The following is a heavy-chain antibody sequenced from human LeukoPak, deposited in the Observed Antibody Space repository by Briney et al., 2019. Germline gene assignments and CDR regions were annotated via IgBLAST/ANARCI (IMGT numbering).Heavy chain of an antibody. J-gene: IGHJ4*02. CDR2: ISSNGGST. V-gene: IGHV3-64*01. D-gene: IGHD2-2*01. CDR3: ARSSIVVVSILDY. Sequence: GGSLRLSCAASGFPFSSYAMHWVRQAPGKGLEYVSAISSNGGSTSYANSVKGRFAISRDNSKNTLYLQMGSLRAEDMAVYYCARSSIVVVSILDYWGQGTLVTVSS. CDR1: GFPFSSYA.